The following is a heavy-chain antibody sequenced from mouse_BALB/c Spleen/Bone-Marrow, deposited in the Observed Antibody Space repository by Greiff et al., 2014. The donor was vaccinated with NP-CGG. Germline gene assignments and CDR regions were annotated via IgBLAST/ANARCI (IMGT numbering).Heavy chain of an antibody. CDR3: ARRELGPRWFTY. J-gene: IGHJ3*01. CDR1: GYTFTSYW. D-gene: IGHD3-1*01. V-gene: IGHV1-69*02. CDR2: IDPSDSYT. Sequence: QVQLKHSGAEFVKPGASVKLSCKASGYTFTSYWMHWVKQRPGQGLEWIGGIDPSDSYTNYNQKFKGKATLTVDKSSSTAHMQLSSLTSEDSAVYYCARRELGPRWFTYWGQGTLVTVSA.